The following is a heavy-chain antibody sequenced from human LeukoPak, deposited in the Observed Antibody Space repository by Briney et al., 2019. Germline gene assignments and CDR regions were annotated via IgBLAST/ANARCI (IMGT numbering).Heavy chain of an antibody. V-gene: IGHV1-2*02. D-gene: IGHD2-2*01. J-gene: IGHJ4*02. CDR2: INPNSGGT. CDR3: ARVPVYCSSTSCYPDY. Sequence: ASVKVSCKASGYTFSSSDINWVRQATGQGLEWMGWINPNSGGTNYAQKFQGRVTMTRDTSISTAYMELSRLRSDDTAVYYCARVPVYCSSTSCYPDYWGQGTLVTVSS. CDR1: GYTFSSSD.